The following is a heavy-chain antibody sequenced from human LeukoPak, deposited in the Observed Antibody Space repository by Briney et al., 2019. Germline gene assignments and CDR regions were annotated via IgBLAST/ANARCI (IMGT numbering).Heavy chain of an antibody. J-gene: IGHJ4*02. CDR2: ISSSSSYI. D-gene: IGHD2-15*01. V-gene: IGHV3-21*04. CDR3: AKAGAVVVVAAKYFDY. CDR1: GFPFSSYS. Sequence: PGGSLRLSCAAPGFPFSSYSMNWVRQAPGKGLEWVSSISSSSSYIYYADSVKGRFTISRDNAKNSLYLQMNSLRAEDTAVYYCAKAGAVVVVAAKYFDYWGQGTLVTVSS.